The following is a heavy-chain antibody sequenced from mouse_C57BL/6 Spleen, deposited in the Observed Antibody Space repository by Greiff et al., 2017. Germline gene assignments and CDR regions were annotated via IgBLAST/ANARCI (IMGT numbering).Heavy chain of an antibody. D-gene: IGHD1-1*01. CDR3: AREGYGSSYDFDY. CDR2: ISDGGSYT. Sequence: EVKVVESGGGLVKPGGSLKLSCAASGFTFSSYAMSWVRQTPEKRLEWVATISDGGSYTYYPANVTGRFTITRDNAKNNLYLQMSHLKSEDTAMYYCAREGYGSSYDFDYWGKGTTLTVSS. CDR1: GFTFSSYA. J-gene: IGHJ2*01. V-gene: IGHV5-4*01.